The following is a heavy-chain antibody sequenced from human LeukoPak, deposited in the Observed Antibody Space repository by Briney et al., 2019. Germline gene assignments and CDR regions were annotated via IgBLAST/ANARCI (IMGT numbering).Heavy chain of an antibody. Sequence: GRSLRLSCAASGFTFSSYSMNWVRQAPGKGLEWVSSISSSNYIYYADSVKGRFTISRDNAKNSLYLQMNSLRAEDTAVYYCARGREDIVVVPAHYYYYMDVWGKGTTVTVSS. CDR1: GFTFSSYS. D-gene: IGHD2-2*01. V-gene: IGHV3-21*01. CDR3: ARGREDIVVVPAHYYYYMDV. J-gene: IGHJ6*03. CDR2: ISSSNYI.